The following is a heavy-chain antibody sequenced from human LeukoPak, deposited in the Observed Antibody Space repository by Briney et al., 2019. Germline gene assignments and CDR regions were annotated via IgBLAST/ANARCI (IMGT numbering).Heavy chain of an antibody. CDR1: GGSISSYY. V-gene: IGHV4-4*07. Sequence: SETLSLTCTVSGGSISSYYWSWIRQPARKGLEWIWRIYTSVSTPYNTSLKSRVTMSLDTSKNHFSLKLSSVTAADTAVYYCARESSEDIVVVPAASDWYYFDYCVQGTHVTVSS. CDR2: IYTSVST. D-gene: IGHD2-2*01. CDR3: ARESSEDIVVVPAASDWYYFDY. J-gene: IGHJ4*02.